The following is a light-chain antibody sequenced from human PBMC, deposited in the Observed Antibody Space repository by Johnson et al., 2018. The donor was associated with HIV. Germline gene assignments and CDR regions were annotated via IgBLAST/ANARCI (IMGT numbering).Light chain of an antibody. Sequence: QSVLTQPPSVSAAPGQKVTISCSGSSSNIGNNYVSWYQQLPGTDPKLLIYDNNQRPSGIPDRFSGSKSGTSATLAITGLQTGDEAYYYSGTWESSLSVGFGTGTKVTVL. CDR2: DNN. J-gene: IGLJ1*01. CDR3: GTWESSLSVG. CDR1: SSNIGNNY. V-gene: IGLV1-51*01.